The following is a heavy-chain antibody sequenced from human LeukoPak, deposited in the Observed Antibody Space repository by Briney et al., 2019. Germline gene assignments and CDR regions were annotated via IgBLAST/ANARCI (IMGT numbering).Heavy chain of an antibody. Sequence: GESLKISCKGSGYSFTSYWIGWVRQMPGKGLEWMGIIYPGDSDTRYSPSFQGQVTISADKPISTAYLQWSSLKASDTAMYYCARRITMVRGVPHFDYWGQGTLVTVSS. D-gene: IGHD3-10*01. V-gene: IGHV5-51*01. CDR3: ARRITMVRGVPHFDY. J-gene: IGHJ4*02. CDR1: GYSFTSYW. CDR2: IYPGDSDT.